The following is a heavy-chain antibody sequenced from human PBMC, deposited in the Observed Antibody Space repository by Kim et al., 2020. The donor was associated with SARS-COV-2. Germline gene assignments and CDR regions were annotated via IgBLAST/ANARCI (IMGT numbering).Heavy chain of an antibody. CDR1: GGTFSSYA. V-gene: IGHV1-69*13. Sequence: SVKVSCKASGGTFSSYAISWVRQAPGQGLEWMGGIIPIFGTANYAQKFQGRVTITADESTSTAYMELSSLRSEDTTVYYCARGYCSGGSCSLGYYYGMDVWGQGTTVTVSS. CDR2: IIPIFGTA. J-gene: IGHJ6*02. D-gene: IGHD2-15*01. CDR3: ARGYCSGGSCSLGYYYGMDV.